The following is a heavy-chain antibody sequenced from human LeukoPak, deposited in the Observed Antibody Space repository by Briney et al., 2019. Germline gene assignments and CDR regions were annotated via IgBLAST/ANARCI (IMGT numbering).Heavy chain of an antibody. J-gene: IGHJ4*02. Sequence: GGSLRLSCAASGFTFSSYAMSWVRQAPGKGLEWVSVISGSGGSTYYADSVKGRFTISRDNSKNTLYLQMNSLRIEDTAVYYCARDYSGWYVFDYWGQGTLVAVSP. V-gene: IGHV3-23*01. D-gene: IGHD6-19*01. CDR1: GFTFSSYA. CDR3: ARDYSGWYVFDY. CDR2: ISGSGGST.